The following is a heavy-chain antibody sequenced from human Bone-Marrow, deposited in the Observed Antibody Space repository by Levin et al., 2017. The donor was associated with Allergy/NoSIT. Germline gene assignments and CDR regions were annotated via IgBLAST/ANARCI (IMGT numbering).Heavy chain of an antibody. CDR1: GFSFRNYD. CDR2: IGTTGDT. J-gene: IGHJ6*02. D-gene: IGHD5-12*01. CDR3: ARASGYGGMDV. V-gene: IGHV3-13*01. Sequence: SCAASGFSFRNYDMHWVRQATGKGLEWVSAIGTTGDTYYPGPVMGRFTISRDNAKNSLYLQMNSLRAGDTAVYYCARASGYGGMDVWGQGTTVTVSS.